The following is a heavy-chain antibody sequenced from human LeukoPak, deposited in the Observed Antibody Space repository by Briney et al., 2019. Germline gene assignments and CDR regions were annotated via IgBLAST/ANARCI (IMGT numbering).Heavy chain of an antibody. CDR1: GDSVSSTNVG. J-gene: IGHJ4*02. V-gene: IGHV6-1*01. Sequence: SQTLSLTCAISGDSVSSTNVGWNWIRQSPSSGLEWLGRTYYRSQFYNDYADSVKGRITITPDTSKNQFSLQLSSLTPDDTAVYYCARGTAFDIWGQGTLVTVSS. CDR3: ARGTAFDI. CDR2: TYYRSQFYN. D-gene: IGHD3-9*01.